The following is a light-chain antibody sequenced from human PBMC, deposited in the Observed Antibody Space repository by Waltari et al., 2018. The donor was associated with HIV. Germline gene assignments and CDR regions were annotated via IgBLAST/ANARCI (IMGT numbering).Light chain of an antibody. Sequence: QSALTQPPSASGSPGQSVTLSCPGTTSAIGTYDFVSWTQQHPGKAPKLVISEVTKRPSGVSDRFSGSKSGNTAFLTVSGLQAEDEADYYCSSFANRDGFYVLFGGGTRLTVL. J-gene: IGLJ2*01. CDR3: SSFANRDGFYVL. CDR1: TSAIGTYDF. V-gene: IGLV2-8*01. CDR2: EVT.